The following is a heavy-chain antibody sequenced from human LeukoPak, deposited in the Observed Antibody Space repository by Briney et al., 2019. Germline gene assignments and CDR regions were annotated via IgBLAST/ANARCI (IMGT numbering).Heavy chain of an antibody. J-gene: IGHJ5*02. CDR1: GDSISSSNYY. CDR2: IYYSGST. D-gene: IGHD3-22*01. Sequence: SETLSLTCTVSGDSISSSNYYWGWIRQPPGKGLEWIGYIYYSGSTNYNPSLKSRVTISVDTSKNQFSLKLSSVTAADTAVHYCARERTYYDSSGYSGWFDPWGQGTLVTVSS. CDR3: ARERTYYDSSGYSGWFDP. V-gene: IGHV4-61*01.